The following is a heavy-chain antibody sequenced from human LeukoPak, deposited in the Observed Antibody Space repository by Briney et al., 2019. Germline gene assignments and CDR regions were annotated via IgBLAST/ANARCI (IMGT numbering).Heavy chain of an antibody. J-gene: IGHJ4*02. CDR1: GFTFSAYG. CDR2: IRFDGSQK. CDR3: ARDSVVEATRVYSNY. D-gene: IGHD1-26*01. Sequence: PGGSLRLSCATSGFTFSAYGLHRVRQAPGKGLEWVAFIRFDGSQKYYSDSLKGRFTISRDNSKNTVYLQMDSLRAEDTALYYCARDSVVEATRVYSNYWGQGTLVTVSP. V-gene: IGHV3-30*02.